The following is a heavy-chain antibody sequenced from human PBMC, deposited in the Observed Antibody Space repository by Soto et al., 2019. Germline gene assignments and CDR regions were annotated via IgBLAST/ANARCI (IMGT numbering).Heavy chain of an antibody. V-gene: IGHV3-23*01. CDR3: AKFPKRWFGELFEIDYYYYGMDV. CDR1: GFTFSSYA. CDR2: ISGSGGST. Sequence: PGGSLRLSCAASGFTFSSYAMSWVRQAPGKGLEWVSAISGSGGSTYYADSVKGRFTISRDNSKNTLYLQMNSLRAEDTAVYYCAKFPKRWFGELFEIDYYYYGMDVWGQGTTVTVSS. J-gene: IGHJ6*02. D-gene: IGHD3-10*01.